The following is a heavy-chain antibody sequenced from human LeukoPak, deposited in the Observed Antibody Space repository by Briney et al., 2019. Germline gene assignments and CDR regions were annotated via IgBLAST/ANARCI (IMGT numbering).Heavy chain of an antibody. Sequence: ASVKVSCKASGYTFTGYYMHWVRQAPGQGLEWMGWINPNSGGTNYAQKFQGRVALTRDTSISTAYMELSRLTSDDTAVYYCARGAARDSSGWYDYWGQGTLVTVSS. CDR1: GYTFTGYY. CDR3: ARGAARDSSGWYDY. D-gene: IGHD6-19*01. V-gene: IGHV1-2*02. J-gene: IGHJ4*02. CDR2: INPNSGGT.